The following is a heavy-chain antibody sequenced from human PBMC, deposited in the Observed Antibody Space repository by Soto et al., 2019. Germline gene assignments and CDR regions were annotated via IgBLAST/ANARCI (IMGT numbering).Heavy chain of an antibody. CDR2: IYPSDSDT. Sequence: PVESLKISCKASGYSFATKWFGWVRQMPGKGLEWMGSIYPSDSDTKYSPSFQGQVTISADKSINTAYLQWSSLKASDTAMYYCARRPGSAFDIWGQGTMVTVSS. D-gene: IGHD3-10*01. CDR1: GYSFATKW. CDR3: ARRPGSAFDI. V-gene: IGHV5-51*01. J-gene: IGHJ3*02.